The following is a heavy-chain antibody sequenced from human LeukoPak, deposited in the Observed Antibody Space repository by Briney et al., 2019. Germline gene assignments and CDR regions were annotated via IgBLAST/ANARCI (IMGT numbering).Heavy chain of an antibody. J-gene: IGHJ4*02. Sequence: GGSLRLSCAASGFTFSSYAMSWVRQAPGKGLEWVSAISGSAGSTYYADSLKGRFTISRDNSKNTLYLQMNSLRAEDTAVYYGAKDRVAMIEYYFDYWGQGTLVTVSS. CDR2: ISGSAGST. CDR3: AKDRVAMIEYYFDY. D-gene: IGHD2-2*01. CDR1: GFTFSSYA. V-gene: IGHV3-23*01.